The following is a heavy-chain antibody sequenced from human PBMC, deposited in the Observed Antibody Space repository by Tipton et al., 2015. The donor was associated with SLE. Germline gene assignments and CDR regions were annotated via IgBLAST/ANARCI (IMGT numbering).Heavy chain of an antibody. D-gene: IGHD6-13*01. Sequence: SLRFSCAASGFTFSSYGMHWVRQAPGKGLEWVAFIRYDGSNKYYADSVKGRFTISRDNSKNTLYLQMNSLRAEDTAVYYCAKGGSSWGYYYGMDVWGQGTTVTVSS. CDR3: AKGGSSWGYYYGMDV. CDR2: IRYDGSNK. V-gene: IGHV3-30*02. CDR1: GFTFSSYG. J-gene: IGHJ6*02.